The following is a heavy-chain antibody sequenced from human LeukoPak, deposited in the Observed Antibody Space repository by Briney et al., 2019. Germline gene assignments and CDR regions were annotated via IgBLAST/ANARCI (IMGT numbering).Heavy chain of an antibody. CDR2: MNPNSGNT. CDR1: GYTFTSYD. V-gene: IGHV1-8*01. CDR3: ARVLERWLQGPIDY. Sequence: ASVKVSCKASGYTFTSYDINWVRQATGQGLEWMGWMNPNSGNTGYARKFQGRVTMTRNTSISTAYMELSSLRSEDTAVYYCARVLERWLQGPIDYWGQGTLVTVSS. D-gene: IGHD5-24*01. J-gene: IGHJ4*02.